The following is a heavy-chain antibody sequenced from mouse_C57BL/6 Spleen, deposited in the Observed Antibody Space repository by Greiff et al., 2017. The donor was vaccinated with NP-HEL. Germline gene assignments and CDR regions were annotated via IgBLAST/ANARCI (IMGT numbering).Heavy chain of an antibody. J-gene: IGHJ1*03. Sequence: VQLQQSGPELVKPGASVKMSCKASGYTFTDYNMHWVKQSHGKSLEWIGYINPNNGGTSYNQKFKGKATLTVNKSSSTAYMELRSLTSEDSAVYYCARGFGSSYSYWYFDVWGTGTTVTVSS. D-gene: IGHD1-1*01. V-gene: IGHV1-22*01. CDR3: ARGFGSSYSYWYFDV. CDR2: INPNNGGT. CDR1: GYTFTDYN.